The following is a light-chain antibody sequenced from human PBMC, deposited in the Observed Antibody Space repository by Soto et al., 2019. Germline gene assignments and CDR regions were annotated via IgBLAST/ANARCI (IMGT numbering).Light chain of an antibody. CDR3: CLYIDGTTYV. CDR1: SGFVGSFSL. J-gene: IGLJ1*01. V-gene: IGLV2-23*01. CDR2: EGD. Sequence: QSALAQPASVTGSPGQSLTISCTGTSGFVGSFSLVSWYQPHPGKAPKVMISEGDKRPSGVPDRFSGCTSVNSASLTISGLQAEGEADSYCCLYIDGTTYVFGSGAKVTLL.